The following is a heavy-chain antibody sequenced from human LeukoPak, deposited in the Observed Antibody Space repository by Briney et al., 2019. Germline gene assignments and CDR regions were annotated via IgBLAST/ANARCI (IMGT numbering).Heavy chain of an antibody. Sequence: KPSETLSLTCTVSGGSISSYYWSWIRQPPGKGLEWIGYIYYSGSTNYNPSLKSRVTISVATSKNQFSLKLSSVTAADTAVYYCARMDYYYDSSGPGNYFDYWGQGTLVTVSS. CDR2: IYYSGST. V-gene: IGHV4-59*01. D-gene: IGHD3-22*01. J-gene: IGHJ4*02. CDR3: ARMDYYYDSSGPGNYFDY. CDR1: GGSISSYY.